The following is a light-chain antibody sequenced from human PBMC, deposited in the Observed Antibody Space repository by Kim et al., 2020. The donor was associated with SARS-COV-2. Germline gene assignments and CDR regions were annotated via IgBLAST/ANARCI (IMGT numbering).Light chain of an antibody. CDR3: QAWDISTVV. V-gene: IGLV3-1*01. CDR1: KLGNKY. Sequence: SYELTQPPSVSVSPGQTASITCSGDKLGNKYSSWYQQKPGQSPVLVIYQDSERPSGIPERFSGSNSGNTATLTISGTQAMDEADYYCQAWDISTVVFGGGTQLTVL. CDR2: QDS. J-gene: IGLJ2*01.